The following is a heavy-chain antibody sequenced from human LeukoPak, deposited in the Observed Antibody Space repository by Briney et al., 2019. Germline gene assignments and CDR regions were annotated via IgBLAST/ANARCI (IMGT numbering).Heavy chain of an antibody. D-gene: IGHD6-13*01. CDR3: ARRTWYGTAYFYYFMDV. J-gene: IGHJ6*03. Sequence: SETLSLTCAVYGGSFSTYYWVWIRQSPGKGLEWIGEINQSGTTRYNPSLESRVTISLDTSKNQFSLHLMSVTATDSAMYYCARRTWYGTAYFYYFMDVWGKGTTVTVSS. CDR1: GGSFSTYY. CDR2: INQSGTT. V-gene: IGHV4-34*01.